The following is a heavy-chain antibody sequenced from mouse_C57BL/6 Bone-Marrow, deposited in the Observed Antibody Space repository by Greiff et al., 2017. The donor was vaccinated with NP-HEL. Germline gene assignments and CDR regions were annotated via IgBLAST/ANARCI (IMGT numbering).Heavy chain of an antibody. CDR3: ARHYYGSSFDY. J-gene: IGHJ2*01. D-gene: IGHD1-1*01. Sequence: QVQLQQSGPELVKPGASVKISCKASGYSFTSYYIHWVKQRPGQGLEWIGWIYPGSGNTKYNEKFKGKATLTADTSSSTAYMQLSSLTSEDSAVYYCARHYYGSSFDYWGQGTTLTVSA. CDR2: IYPGSGNT. CDR1: GYSFTSYY. V-gene: IGHV1-66*01.